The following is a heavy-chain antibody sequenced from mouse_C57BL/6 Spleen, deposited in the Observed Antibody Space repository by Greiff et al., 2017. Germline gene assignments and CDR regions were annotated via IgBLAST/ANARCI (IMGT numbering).Heavy chain of an antibody. CDR1: GYTFTSYW. D-gene: IGHD2-4*01. CDR3: ARTYDYGLYFDV. CDR2: IAPSDSYT. J-gene: IGHJ1*03. V-gene: IGHV1-69*01. Sequence: QVQLQQPGAELVMPGASVKLSCTASGYTFTSYWMHWVQQRPGQGLEWIGEIAPSDSYTNYNQKFKGKSTLTVDKSYSTAYMQLSSLTSEDSAVYYCARTYDYGLYFDVWGTGTTLTVSS.